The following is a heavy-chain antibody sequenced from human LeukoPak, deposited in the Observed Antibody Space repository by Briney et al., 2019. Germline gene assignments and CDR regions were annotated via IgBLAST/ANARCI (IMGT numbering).Heavy chain of an antibody. Sequence: GGSLKLSCAASGFTFSTYAMSWVRRAPGKGLEWVSFISGGGSTTYYADSVKGRFTISRDNSKNTLYLQMNSLRADDTAVYYCANQFGSTCYPFFDSWGQGTLVTVSS. CDR2: ISGGGSTT. D-gene: IGHD1-26*01. V-gene: IGHV3-23*01. CDR1: GFTFSTYA. CDR3: ANQFGSTCYPFFDS. J-gene: IGHJ4*02.